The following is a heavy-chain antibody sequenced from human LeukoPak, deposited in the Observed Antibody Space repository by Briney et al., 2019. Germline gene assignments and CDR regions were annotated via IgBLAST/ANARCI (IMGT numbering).Heavy chain of an antibody. CDR1: GGSISSSSYY. J-gene: IGHJ3*02. Sequence: SETLSLTCTVSGGSISSSSYYWGWLRQPPGKGLEWIGSIYYSGSTYYNPSLKSRVTISIDMSKNQFSLKLSSVTAADTAVYYCARGRESSLRFNCSGGSCYRKDAFDIWGQGTMVTVSS. V-gene: IGHV4-39*07. CDR3: ARGRESSLRFNCSGGSCYRKDAFDI. D-gene: IGHD2-15*01. CDR2: IYYSGST.